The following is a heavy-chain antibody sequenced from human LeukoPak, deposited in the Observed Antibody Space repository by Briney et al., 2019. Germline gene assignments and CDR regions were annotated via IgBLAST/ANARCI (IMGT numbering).Heavy chain of an antibody. Sequence: SETLSLTCTVSGGSIGSTNYYWGWIRQPPGKGLEWIGSISYSGSTYYNLSLRSRVTISVDTSKNHFSLKLSSVTAADTAIYYCARDYYDSSDPPTGGFDYWGQGILVTVSS. J-gene: IGHJ4*02. CDR1: GGSIGSTNYY. CDR3: ARDYYDSSDPPTGGFDY. CDR2: ISYSGST. V-gene: IGHV4-39*07. D-gene: IGHD3-22*01.